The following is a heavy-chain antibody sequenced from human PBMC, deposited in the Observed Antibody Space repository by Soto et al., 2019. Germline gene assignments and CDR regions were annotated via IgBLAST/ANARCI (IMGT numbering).Heavy chain of an antibody. V-gene: IGHV3-30*03. CDR3: XXXXXXXXGPDAYSFDY. J-gene: IGHJ4*02. Sequence: QVRLVESGGGVVQPGRSLRLSCAASGFIFSTYGMHWVRQAPGKGLQWVAVVSDDGYTTYYAESVKGRFTVSRDSSKNTLYLQMSNLRIEDTAVXXXXXXXXXXXGPDAYSFDYWGQGTLVTVSS. CDR1: GFIFSTYG. D-gene: IGHD2-2*01. CDR2: VSDDGYTT.